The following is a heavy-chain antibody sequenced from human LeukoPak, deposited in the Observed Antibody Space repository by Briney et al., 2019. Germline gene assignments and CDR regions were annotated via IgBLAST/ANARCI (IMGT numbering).Heavy chain of an antibody. V-gene: IGHV4-4*07. CDR3: AREGDSTSSFYYSYYIGV. CDR2: IFASGTV. D-gene: IGHD6-6*01. CDR1: GASISDYY. Sequence: SDTLSLTCTVSGASISDYYWSWIRQPAGKGLEWIGRIFASGTVSYNPSLKNRVTISVDTSKNQFSLSLNSVTAADTATYYCAREGDSTSSFYYSYYIGVWGKGTTVAVSS. J-gene: IGHJ6*03.